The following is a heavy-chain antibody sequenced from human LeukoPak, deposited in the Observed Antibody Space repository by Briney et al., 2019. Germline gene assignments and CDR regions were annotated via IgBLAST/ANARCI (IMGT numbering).Heavy chain of an antibody. CDR3: AKGEGGLVNITYFDY. V-gene: IGHV3-48*04. CDR1: GFTFSTYS. CDR2: ISSSSRTM. Sequence: GGSLRLSCAASGFTFSTYSMNWVRQAPGKGLEWVSYISSSSRTMYYADSVKGRFTISRDNAKNSLYLQMNSLRAEDTALYYCAKGEGGLVNITYFDYWGQGPLVTVS. J-gene: IGHJ4*02. D-gene: IGHD3-9*01.